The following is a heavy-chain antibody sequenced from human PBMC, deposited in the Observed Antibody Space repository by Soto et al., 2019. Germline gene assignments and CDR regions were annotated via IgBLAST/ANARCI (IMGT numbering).Heavy chain of an antibody. CDR1: GFTFTRYS. CDR2: ISSTTNYI. J-gene: IGHJ4*02. D-gene: IGHD1-7*01. V-gene: IGHV3-21*06. CDR3: ARESEELTSNFDY. Sequence: EVQLVESGGGLVKPGGSLRLSCAASGFTFTRYSMNWVRQAPGQGLEWVSSISSTTNYIYYGDSMKGRFTISRDNAQNALYREMNCLRAEDTAVYYCARESEELTSNFDYWGQGTLVSGSS.